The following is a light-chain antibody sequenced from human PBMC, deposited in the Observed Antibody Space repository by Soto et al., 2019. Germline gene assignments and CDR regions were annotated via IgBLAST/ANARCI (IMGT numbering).Light chain of an antibody. V-gene: IGKV1-5*03. CDR3: QQYNSYSPT. J-gene: IGKJ1*01. CDR1: QGINSH. Sequence: EIQMAHSPSTLSASVGDRVTLTCRASQGINSHLAWYQQGPGKAPKLLIYKASSLESGVPSRFSGSGSGTEFTLTISSLQPDDSATYYCQQYNSYSPTFGQGTKVDIK. CDR2: KAS.